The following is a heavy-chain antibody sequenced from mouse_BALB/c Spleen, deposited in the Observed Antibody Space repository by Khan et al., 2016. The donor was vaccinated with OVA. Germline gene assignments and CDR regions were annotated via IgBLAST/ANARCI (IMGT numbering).Heavy chain of an antibody. V-gene: IGHV5-6*01. D-gene: IGHD4-1*01. CDR1: GFTFSSYS. J-gene: IGHJ3*01. Sequence: EVQLQESGGDLVKPGGSLKLSCAASGFTFSSYSMSWVRQTPDKRLEWVASISSDGDYTYYPDSVKRRFTISRDNAKNTLYLQMSSLKSEDTAMYYCASHLTGSFAYWGQGTLVTVSA. CDR2: ISSDGDYT. CDR3: ASHLTGSFAY.